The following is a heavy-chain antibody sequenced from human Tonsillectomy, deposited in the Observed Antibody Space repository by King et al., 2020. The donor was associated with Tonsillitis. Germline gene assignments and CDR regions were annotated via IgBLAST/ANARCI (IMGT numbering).Heavy chain of an antibody. CDR3: ARGTVRGGWCPFDY. J-gene: IGHJ4*02. D-gene: IGHD6-19*01. CDR1: GYTFNSYG. V-gene: IGHV1-18*01. CDR2: ISAYNGHT. Sequence: QLVQSGAEVKKPGASVKVSCKASGYTFNSYGISWVRQAPGQGLEWMGWISAYNGHTNYAQKFQGRVTMTTDTSTNTAYMELRSLRTDDTAVFYCARGTVRGGWCPFDYGGQGTLVTVS.